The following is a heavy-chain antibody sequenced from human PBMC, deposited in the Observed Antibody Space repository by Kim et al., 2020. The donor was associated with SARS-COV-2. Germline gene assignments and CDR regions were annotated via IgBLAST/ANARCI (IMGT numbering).Heavy chain of an antibody. D-gene: IGHD3-10*01. J-gene: IGHJ3*02. V-gene: IGHV1-69*04. CDR1: GGSFTSYA. CDR3: ARDHSAITRGENLDAFDI. Sequence: SVKVSCKASGGSFTSYAFSWVRQAPGQGLEWMGRIIPIISSTDYAQRFRGRLTITADKSTSTTYMQLSSLRPEDTAVYYCARDHSAITRGENLDAFDIW. CDR2: IIPIISST.